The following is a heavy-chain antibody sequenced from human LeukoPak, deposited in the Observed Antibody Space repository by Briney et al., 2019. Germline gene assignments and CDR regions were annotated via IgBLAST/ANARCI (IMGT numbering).Heavy chain of an antibody. D-gene: IGHD3-22*01. CDR1: GYTLTELS. CDR3: ARDGRPYYDSSGYYQDFDY. CDR2: FDPEDGET. Sequence: GASVKVSCKVSGYTLTELSMHWVRQAPGKGLEWMGGFDPEDGETIYAQKFQGRVTITADESTSTAYMELSSLRSEDTAVYYCARDGRPYYDSSGYYQDFDYWGQGTLVTVSS. V-gene: IGHV1-24*01. J-gene: IGHJ4*02.